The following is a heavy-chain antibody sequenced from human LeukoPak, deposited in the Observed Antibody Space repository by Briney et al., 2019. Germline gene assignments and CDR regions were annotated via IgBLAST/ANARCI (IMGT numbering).Heavy chain of an antibody. CDR3: ARAGYRKSGSYYRSDYYYYYYMDV. V-gene: IGHV1-2*02. CDR1: GYTFTGYY. J-gene: IGHJ6*03. CDR2: INPNSGGT. D-gene: IGHD3-10*01. Sequence: ASVKVSCKASGYTFTGYYMHWVRQAPGQGLEWMGWINPNSGGTNYAQKFQGRVTMTRDASISTAYMELSSLRSEDTAVYYCARAGYRKSGSYYRSDYYYYYYMDVWGKGTTVTISS.